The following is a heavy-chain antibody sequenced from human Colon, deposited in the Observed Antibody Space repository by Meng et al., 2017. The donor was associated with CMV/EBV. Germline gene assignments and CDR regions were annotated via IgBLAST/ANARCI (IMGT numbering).Heavy chain of an antibody. CDR1: GFIFSSYG. D-gene: IGHD3-3*01. J-gene: IGHJ6*02. CDR2: ISKDGSNK. Sequence: GESLKISCAASGFIFSSYGFHWVRQAPGKGLEWVAVISKDGSNKDYADSVKGRFTVSRDNSKNTLYLQMNSLRVEDTAVYYCARSYHRRLLEWLSSNYFYYYGMDVWGQGTTVTVSS. V-gene: IGHV3-30*04. CDR3: ARSYHRRLLEWLSSNYFYYYGMDV.